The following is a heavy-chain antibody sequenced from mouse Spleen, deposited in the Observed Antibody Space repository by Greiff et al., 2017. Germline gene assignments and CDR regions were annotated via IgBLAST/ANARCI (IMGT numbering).Heavy chain of an antibody. CDR1: GFTFSSYA. D-gene: IGHD1-1*01. CDR2: ISSGGGNT. Sequence: EVKLVESGGGLVKLGGSLKLSCAASGFTFSSYAMSWVRQTPEKRLEWVATISSGGGNTYYPDSVKGRYTISRDNAKNTLYLQMSSLKSEDTAMYYCARQGRYYYGSSYVGYFDVWGAGTTVTVSS. J-gene: IGHJ1*01. V-gene: IGHV5-9*04. CDR3: ARQGRYYYGSSYVGYFDV.